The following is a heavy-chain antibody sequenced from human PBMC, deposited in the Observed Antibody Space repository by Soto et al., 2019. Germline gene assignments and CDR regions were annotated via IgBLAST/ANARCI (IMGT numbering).Heavy chain of an antibody. D-gene: IGHD4-17*01. Sequence: SETLSLTCTVSGGSISSYYWSWIRQPPGKGLEWIGYIYYSGSTNYNPSLKSRVTISVDTSKNQFSLKLSSVTAADTAVYYCARESSGDYGMSGYYGMDVWGQGTTVTVSS. J-gene: IGHJ6*02. CDR1: GGSISSYY. CDR3: ARESSGDYGMSGYYGMDV. V-gene: IGHV4-59*01. CDR2: IYYSGST.